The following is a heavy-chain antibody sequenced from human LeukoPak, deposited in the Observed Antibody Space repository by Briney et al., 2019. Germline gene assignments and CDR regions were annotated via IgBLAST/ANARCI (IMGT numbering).Heavy chain of an antibody. CDR3: ARIVDTTMIISX. V-gene: IGHV1-46*03. D-gene: IGHD5-18*01. J-gene: IGHJ4*02. CDR1: GYTFTTYY. Sequence: ASVKVSCKAPGYTFTTYYMHWVRQAPGQGLEWMGMINPSGGNTSYAQKFQGRVTMTRDTSTSTVYMELSSLRSDDTAVYYCARIVDTTMIISXWGQGTLVTVS. CDR2: INPSGGNT.